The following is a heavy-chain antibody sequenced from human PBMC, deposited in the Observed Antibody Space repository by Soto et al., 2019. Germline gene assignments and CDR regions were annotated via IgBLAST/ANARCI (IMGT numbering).Heavy chain of an antibody. CDR1: GGTFSSYA. V-gene: IGHV1-69*12. CDR2: IIPIFGTA. Sequence: QVQLVQSGAEVKKPGSSVKVSCKASGGTFSSYAISWVRQAPGQGLEWMGGIIPIFGTANYAQKFQGRVTITADESTSTAYMELSSLRSEDTAVYYCARGEAVVVTAIRTAEYFQHWGQGTLVTVSS. J-gene: IGHJ1*01. CDR3: ARGEAVVVTAIRTAEYFQH. D-gene: IGHD2-21*02.